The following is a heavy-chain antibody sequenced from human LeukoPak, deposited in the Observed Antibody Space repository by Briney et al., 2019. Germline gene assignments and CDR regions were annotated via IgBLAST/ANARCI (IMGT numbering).Heavy chain of an antibody. D-gene: IGHD6-19*01. CDR1: GFTFSSYA. CDR3: AKAGGWTNYFDY. J-gene: IGHJ4*02. V-gene: IGHV3-23*01. Sequence: TGGSLRLSCAASGFTFSSYAMTWVRQAPGKGLEWVSAISAGGSTYYADSVKGRFTISRDNSKNTLYLQLNSLRAEDTAVYYCAKAGGWTNYFDYWGQGTLVTVSS. CDR2: ISAGGST.